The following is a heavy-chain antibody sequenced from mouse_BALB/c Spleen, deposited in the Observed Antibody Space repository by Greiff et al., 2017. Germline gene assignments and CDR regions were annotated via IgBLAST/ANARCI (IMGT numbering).Heavy chain of an antibody. CDR2: INSNGGST. CDR3: AMIYYGDYGYAMDY. V-gene: IGHV5-6-3*01. Sequence: EVHLVESGGGLVQPGGSLKLSCAASGFTFSSYGMSWVRQPPDKRLELVATINSNGGSTYYPDSVKGRFTISRDNAKNTLYLQMSSLKSEDTAMYYCAMIYYGDYGYAMDYWGQGTLVTVSA. D-gene: IGHD2-13*01. J-gene: IGHJ4*01. CDR1: GFTFSSYG.